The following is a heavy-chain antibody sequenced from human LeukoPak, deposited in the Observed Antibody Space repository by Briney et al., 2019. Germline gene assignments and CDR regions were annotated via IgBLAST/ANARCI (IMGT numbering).Heavy chain of an antibody. Sequence: ASVKVSCKASGYTFTSYGISWVRQAPGQGLEWMGWISAYNGNTNYAQKLQVRVTMTTDTSTSTAYMELRSLRSDDTAVYYCARFCSSTSCYQRGGAFDIWGQGTMVTVSS. D-gene: IGHD2-2*01. J-gene: IGHJ3*02. CDR3: ARFCSSTSCYQRGGAFDI. CDR2: ISAYNGNT. CDR1: GYTFTSYG. V-gene: IGHV1-18*01.